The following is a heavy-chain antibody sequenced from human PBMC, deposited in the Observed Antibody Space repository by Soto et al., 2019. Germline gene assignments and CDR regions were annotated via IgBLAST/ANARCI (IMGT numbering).Heavy chain of an antibody. D-gene: IGHD6-6*01. CDR2: ISSSSSYI. CDR3: ARESALWYSSSSGYYYYMDV. Sequence: GGSLRLSCAASGFTFSSYSMNWVRQAPGKGLEWVSSISSSSSYIYYADSVKGRFTISRDNAKNSLYLQMNSLRAEDTAVYYCARESALWYSSSSGYYYYMDVWGKGTTVTVSS. V-gene: IGHV3-21*01. J-gene: IGHJ6*03. CDR1: GFTFSSYS.